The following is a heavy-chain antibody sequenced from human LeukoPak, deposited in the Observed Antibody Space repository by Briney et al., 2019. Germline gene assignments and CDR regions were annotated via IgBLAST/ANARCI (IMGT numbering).Heavy chain of an antibody. CDR2: IYYSGST. D-gene: IGHD2-15*01. Sequence: SETLSLTCTVSGGSISSGGYYWSWIRQHPGKGLEWIGYIYYSGSTYYNPSLKSRVTISVDTSKDQSSLKLSSVTAADTAVYYRARIPEFGGPPYSSYAFDIWGQGTMVTVSS. CDR1: GGSISSGGYY. V-gene: IGHV4-31*03. CDR3: ARIPEFGGPPYSSYAFDI. J-gene: IGHJ3*02.